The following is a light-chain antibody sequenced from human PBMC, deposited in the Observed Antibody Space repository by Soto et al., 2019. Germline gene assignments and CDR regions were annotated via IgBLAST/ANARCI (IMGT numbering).Light chain of an antibody. V-gene: IGKV4-1*01. CDR2: WAS. Sequence: DIVMTQSPDSLAVSLGERATINCKSSQSVLYSSNNKKYLAWYQQKPGQPPKLLVYWASTREAGVPDRFSGSGSGTDFTLTISSLQAEDVADYYCQQYYSTWRFGQGTKVEIK. CDR1: QSVLYSSNNKKY. J-gene: IGKJ1*01. CDR3: QQYYSTWR.